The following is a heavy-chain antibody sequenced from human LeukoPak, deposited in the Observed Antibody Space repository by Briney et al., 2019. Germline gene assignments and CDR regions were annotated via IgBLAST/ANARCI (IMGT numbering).Heavy chain of an antibody. CDR3: TTGPWYYYDSSGHNYYMDV. J-gene: IGHJ6*03. V-gene: IGHV3-15*01. Sequence: PGGSLRLSCAASGFTFSNAWMSWVRQAPGKGLEWVGRIKSKTDGGTTDYAAPVKGRFTISRDDSKNTLYLQMNSLKTEDTAVYYCTTGPWYYYDSSGHNYYMDVWGKGTTVTISS. CDR1: GFTFSNAW. CDR2: IKSKTDGGTT. D-gene: IGHD3-22*01.